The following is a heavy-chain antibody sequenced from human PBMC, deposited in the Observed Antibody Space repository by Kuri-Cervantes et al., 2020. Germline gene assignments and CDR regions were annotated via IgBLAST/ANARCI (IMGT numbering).Heavy chain of an antibody. D-gene: IGHD1-1*01. CDR2: IIPIFGTA. Sequence: SVKVSCKASGGTFSSYAISWVRQAPGQGLEWMGGIIPIFGTANNAQKFQGRVTITADEATGTAYMELSSLRSEDTAVYYCASKASYNWNDPRYYYYMDVWGKGTTVTVSS. J-gene: IGHJ6*03. CDR1: GGTFSSYA. V-gene: IGHV1-69*13. CDR3: ASKASYNWNDPRYYYYMDV.